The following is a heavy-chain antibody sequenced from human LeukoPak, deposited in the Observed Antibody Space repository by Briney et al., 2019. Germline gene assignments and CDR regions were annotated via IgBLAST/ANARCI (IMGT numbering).Heavy chain of an antibody. J-gene: IGHJ4*02. CDR2: ITGGGGST. CDR3: AKESARRQLDY. V-gene: IGHV3-23*01. D-gene: IGHD5-18*01. Sequence: PGGSLRLSCAASGFTFRGYDMTWVSQAPGKGLEWVSGITGGGGSTYYADSVKGRFTISRDNSKNTLYLQMTSLRAEDTAVYYCAKESARRQLDYWGQGTLATVSS. CDR1: GFTFRGYD.